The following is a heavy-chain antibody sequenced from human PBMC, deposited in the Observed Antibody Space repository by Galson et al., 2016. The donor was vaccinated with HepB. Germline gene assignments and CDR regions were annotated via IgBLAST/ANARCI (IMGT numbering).Heavy chain of an antibody. CDR3: PRNPVRYIDWLWDKFFDF. Sequence: SETLSLTCTVSGASISTAGYYWGWIRQPPGKGLEWIGSIYYSGSTNYNPSPRSRVTISVETSKNQFSLKMTSVTAADQAVYYCPRNPVRYIDWLWDKFFDFWGQGTLVTVSS. CDR2: IYYSGST. V-gene: IGHV4-39*01. J-gene: IGHJ4*02. CDR1: GASISTAGYY. D-gene: IGHD3-9*01.